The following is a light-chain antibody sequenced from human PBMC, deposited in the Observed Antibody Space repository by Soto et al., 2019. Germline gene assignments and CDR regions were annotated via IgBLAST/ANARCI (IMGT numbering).Light chain of an antibody. CDR3: AAWDDSLNGVV. CDR1: SSTIGSNT. CDR2: SDN. Sequence: QAVLTQPPSASGTPGQRVTISCSRSSSTIGSNTVNWYQQLPGTAPKLLIYSDNQRPSGVPDRFSGSKSGTSASLTISGLQSEDEADYYCAAWDDSLNGVVFGGGTKLTVL. J-gene: IGLJ2*01. V-gene: IGLV1-44*01.